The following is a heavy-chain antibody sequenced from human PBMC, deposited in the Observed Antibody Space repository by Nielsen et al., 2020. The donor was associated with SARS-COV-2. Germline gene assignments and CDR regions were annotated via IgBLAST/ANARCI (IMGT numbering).Heavy chain of an antibody. Sequence: SETLSLTCTVSGGSIGGGGYYWTWIRQYPGGGLEWIGQIIHYAGSTDYNPSLESRVSISADTSKNKVSLRLRSVTAADTAVYYCARGTGSRDFDFWGLGTLVTVSS. V-gene: IGHV4-31*03. CDR2: IHYAGST. J-gene: IGHJ4*02. D-gene: IGHD2-8*02. CDR1: GGSIGGGGYY. CDR3: ARGTGSRDFDF.